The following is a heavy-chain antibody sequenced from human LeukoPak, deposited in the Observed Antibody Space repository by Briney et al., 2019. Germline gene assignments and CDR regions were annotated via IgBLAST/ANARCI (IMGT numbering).Heavy chain of an antibody. CDR2: ISSSGSTI. D-gene: IGHD3-10*01. J-gene: IGHJ4*02. Sequence: GGSLRLSCAASGFTFSSYEMNWVRQAPGKGLEWVSYISSSGSTIYYADPVKGRFTISRDNAKNSLYLQMNSLIAEDTAVYFCARVSSGITHNDWGQGTLVTVSS. CDR3: ARVSSGITHND. CDR1: GFTFSSYE. V-gene: IGHV3-48*03.